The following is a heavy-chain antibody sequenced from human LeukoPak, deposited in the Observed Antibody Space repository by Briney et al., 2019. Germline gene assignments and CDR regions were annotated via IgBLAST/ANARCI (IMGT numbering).Heavy chain of an antibody. Sequence: PSQTLSLTRTVSGGSISSGGYYWSWIRQPPGKGLEWIGYIYHSGSTYYNPSLKSRVTISVDRSKNQFSLKLSSVTAADTAVYYCARAELLWFGEDWGQGTLVTVSS. D-gene: IGHD3-10*01. V-gene: IGHV4-30-2*01. CDR2: IYHSGST. CDR1: GGSISSGGYY. CDR3: ARAELLWFGED. J-gene: IGHJ4*02.